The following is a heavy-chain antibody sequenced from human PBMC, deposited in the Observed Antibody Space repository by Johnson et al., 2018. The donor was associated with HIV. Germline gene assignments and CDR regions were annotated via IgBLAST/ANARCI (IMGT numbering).Heavy chain of an antibody. J-gene: IGHJ3*02. Sequence: VQLVESGVGVVQPGRSLRLSCAASGFTFSSYAMHWVRQAPGKGLEWVAIIYYDGTNKYYADSVKGRFTISRDNSKNTLSLQMISLRAEDTAMYYCAKARSLLDYGGFDACDIWGQGTLVIVSS. CDR3: AKARSLLDYGGFDACDI. CDR1: GFTFSSYA. CDR2: IYYDGTNK. V-gene: IGHV3-33*06. D-gene: IGHD4-23*01.